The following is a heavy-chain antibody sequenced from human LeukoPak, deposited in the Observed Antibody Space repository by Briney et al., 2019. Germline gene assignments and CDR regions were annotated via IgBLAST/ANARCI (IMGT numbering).Heavy chain of an antibody. CDR1: GFTFSSYN. CDR3: AKPFQGWHYYFDI. J-gene: IGHJ4*02. Sequence: WGSLRLSCAASGFTFSSYNRDWIRQAPGKGLVWVSDITSSGSDTYYADSGKGRFTTSRDNSKNTLYLQMNSLTAEDTARYYCAKPFQGWHYYFDIWGQGTLVTVSS. CDR2: ITSSGSDT. V-gene: IGHV3-23*01. D-gene: IGHD6-19*01.